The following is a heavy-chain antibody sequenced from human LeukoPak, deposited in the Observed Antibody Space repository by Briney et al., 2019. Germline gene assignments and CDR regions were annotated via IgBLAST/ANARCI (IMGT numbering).Heavy chain of an antibody. CDR1: GFTFSGYA. CDR2: ISDSGATT. J-gene: IGHJ4*02. D-gene: IGHD5-12*01. Sequence: GGSLRLSCAASGFTFSGYAMSWVRQAPGKGLDWVSAISDSGATTYYADSVKGRFTISRDNFRNTLYLQMNSLRAEDTAVYYCAKDLIEGYSGYGHFDYWGQGTLVTVSS. V-gene: IGHV3-23*01. CDR3: AKDLIEGYSGYGHFDY.